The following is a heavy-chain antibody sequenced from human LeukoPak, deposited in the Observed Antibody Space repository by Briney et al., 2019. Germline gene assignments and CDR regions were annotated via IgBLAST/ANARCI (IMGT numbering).Heavy chain of an antibody. CDR3: AKLTFSGKAPFGS. CDR2: ISSTGGTT. D-gene: IGHD2-15*01. J-gene: IGHJ4*02. Sequence: GGSLRLSCAASGITFSSYGMSWVRQAPGKGLEWVSSISSTGGTTYYADSVKGRFTISRDNSKNTLYLQMNSLRAEDTAIYYCAKLTFSGKAPFGSWGQGTLVTVSS. V-gene: IGHV3-23*01. CDR1: GITFSSYG.